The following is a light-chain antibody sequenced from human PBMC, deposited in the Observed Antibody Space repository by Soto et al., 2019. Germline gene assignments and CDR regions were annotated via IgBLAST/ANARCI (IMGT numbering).Light chain of an antibody. CDR2: ATS. CDR3: HQRSSWPFP. J-gene: IGKJ3*01. V-gene: IGKV3-11*01. CDR1: QSIGNY. Sequence: EVVLTQSPATLSLSPGEGATLSCRASQSIGNYLAWYQQKPGQAPRLLIYATSNRATGIPARFSGSGSGTVSPPPITSLAPKYLAVNYVHQRSSWPFPFGPGTKGDIK.